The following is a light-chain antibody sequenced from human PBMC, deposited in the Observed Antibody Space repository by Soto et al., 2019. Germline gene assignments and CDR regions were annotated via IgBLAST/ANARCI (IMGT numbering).Light chain of an antibody. J-gene: IGKJ1*01. CDR3: QHYNSYSEA. Sequence: DIQMTQSPSTMTPSVGNSVTITCRASQSISSWLAWYQQKPGKATKLLIYKASSLEGGAPSRFSGSGSGTEFTLTISSLQPDDLATYYCQHYNSYSEAFGQGTKVDIK. CDR1: QSISSW. CDR2: KAS. V-gene: IGKV1-5*03.